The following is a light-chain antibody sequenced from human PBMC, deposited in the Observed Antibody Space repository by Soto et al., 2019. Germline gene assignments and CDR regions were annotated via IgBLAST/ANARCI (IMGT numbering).Light chain of an antibody. CDR2: KVS. CDR1: SSDVGHNKY. Sequence: QSALTQPASVSGSPGQSITISCTGTSSDVGHNKYVSWYQQYPGKVPKLLINKVSNRPSGVSNRFSGSKSGNTASLTISGLLAEDEADYFCTSYAGSSNVFGTGTKVTVL. CDR3: TSYAGSSNV. J-gene: IGLJ1*01. V-gene: IGLV2-14*01.